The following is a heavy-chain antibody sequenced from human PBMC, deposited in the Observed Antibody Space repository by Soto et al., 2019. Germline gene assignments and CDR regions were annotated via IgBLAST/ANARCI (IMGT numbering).Heavy chain of an antibody. CDR3: VKDDRILGRRYFDL. CDR1: GFTFSSYA. Sequence: EEQLLESGGGLIQPGGSLRLACAASGFTFSSYAMTWVRQAPGMGLEWVSSISFSDGGTYYADSVKGRLTISRDNSKNTLFLQMNSLRVEDTAVYYCVKDDRILGRRYFDLWGRGTLVTVSS. CDR2: ISFSDGGT. J-gene: IGHJ2*01. D-gene: IGHD2-15*01. V-gene: IGHV3-23*01.